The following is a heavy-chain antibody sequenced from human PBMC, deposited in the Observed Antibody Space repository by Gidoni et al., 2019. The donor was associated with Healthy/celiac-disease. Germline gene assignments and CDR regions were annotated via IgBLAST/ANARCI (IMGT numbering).Heavy chain of an antibody. J-gene: IGHJ6*03. V-gene: IGHV4-59*01. Sequence: QVQLQESGPGLVKPSETLSLTCPVAGGSISSSYWSWIRQPPGKGLEWIGYIYYSGSTNYNPSLKSRVTISVDTSKSQFSLKLSSVTAADTAVYYCARAIVVVPAAMYGYYYMDVWGKGTTVTVSS. CDR2: IYYSGST. CDR1: GGSISSSY. CDR3: ARAIVVVPAAMYGYYYMDV. D-gene: IGHD2-2*01.